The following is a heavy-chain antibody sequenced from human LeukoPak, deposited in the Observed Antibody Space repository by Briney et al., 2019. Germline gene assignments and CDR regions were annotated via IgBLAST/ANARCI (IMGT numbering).Heavy chain of an antibody. J-gene: IGHJ4*02. CDR3: ARGRSGSYYFDY. CDR1: GGTFSSYA. CDR2: IIPILGIA. Sequence: ASVEVSCKASGGTFSSYAISWVRQAPGQGLEWMGRIIPILGIANYAQKFQGRVTITADKSTSTAYMELSSLRSEDTAVYYCARGRSGSYYFDYWGQGTLVTVSS. D-gene: IGHD1-26*01. V-gene: IGHV1-69*04.